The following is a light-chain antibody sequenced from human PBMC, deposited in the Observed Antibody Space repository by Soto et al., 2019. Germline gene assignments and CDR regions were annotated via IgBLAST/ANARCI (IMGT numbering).Light chain of an antibody. J-gene: IGKJ4*01. Sequence: DIVMTQSPSSLSAFVGDRVTITCRASQDIGNFLAWYQQKPGKVPKLLIYAASTLQSGVPSRFSGSGSGTDFTLTISSLQPEDVATYYCQKCKVAPFTFGGGTKVDIK. CDR2: AAS. CDR3: QKCKVAPFT. V-gene: IGKV1-27*01. CDR1: QDIGNF.